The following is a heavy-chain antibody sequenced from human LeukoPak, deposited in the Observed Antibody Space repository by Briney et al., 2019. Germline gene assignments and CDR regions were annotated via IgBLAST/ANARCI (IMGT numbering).Heavy chain of an antibody. D-gene: IGHD3-10*01. CDR3: ARDSTYYYDSGSSGPHYFDN. Sequence: GGSLRLSCAASGFTFSNYAMHWVRQAPGKGLEWVSLISSGGTYEYYADSVKGRFTISRDNSKNTLYLQLDSLRAEDTAVYYCARDSTYYYDSGSSGPHYFDNWGQGTLVTVSS. CDR1: GFTFSNYA. CDR2: ISSGGTYE. V-gene: IGHV3-30*01. J-gene: IGHJ4*02.